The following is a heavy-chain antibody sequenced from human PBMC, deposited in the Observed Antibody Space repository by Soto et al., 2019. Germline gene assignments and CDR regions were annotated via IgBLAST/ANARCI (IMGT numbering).Heavy chain of an antibody. CDR3: ARIRGGVGALNYFDF. J-gene: IGHJ4*02. Sequence: QVTLKESGPVLVKPTETLTLTCTVSGFSLSNARMGVSWIRQPPGKALEWLAHIFSNDEKSYGTSLKSRLTISKDTSKSHVVLTITNMDPVDTATYYCARIRGGVGALNYFDFWGQGTLVTVSS. CDR2: IFSNDEK. CDR1: GFSLSNARMG. V-gene: IGHV2-26*01. D-gene: IGHD1-26*01.